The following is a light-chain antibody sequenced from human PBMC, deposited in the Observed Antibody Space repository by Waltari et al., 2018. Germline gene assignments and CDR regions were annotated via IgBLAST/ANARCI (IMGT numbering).Light chain of an antibody. CDR1: QSVGIW. CDR2: KES. CDR3: HQYKTSVRT. J-gene: IGKJ1*01. V-gene: IGKV1-5*03. Sequence: DVQMTQSPSTLSASVGDRVTITCRASQSVGIWLDLHQQKPGKAPKVLIYKESTLESGVPSRFSGSGSGTDFTLTINNLQPDDIATYYCHQYKTSVRTFGQGTKVEIK.